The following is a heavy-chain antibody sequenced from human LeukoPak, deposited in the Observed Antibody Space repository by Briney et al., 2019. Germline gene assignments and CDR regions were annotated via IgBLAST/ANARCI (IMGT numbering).Heavy chain of an antibody. CDR3: ARRLLVCSGGSCYLGDYYYYMDV. Sequence: PSETLSLTCAVYGGSFSGYYWSWIRQPPGKGLEWIGEINHSGSTNYNPSLKSRVTISVDTSKNQFSLKLSSVTAADTAVYYCARRLLVCSGGSCYLGDYYYYMDVWGKGTTVTISS. J-gene: IGHJ6*03. CDR2: INHSGST. CDR1: GGSFSGYY. V-gene: IGHV4-34*01. D-gene: IGHD2-15*01.